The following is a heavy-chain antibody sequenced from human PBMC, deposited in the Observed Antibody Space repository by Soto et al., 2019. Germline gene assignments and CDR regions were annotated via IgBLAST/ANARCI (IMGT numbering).Heavy chain of an antibody. CDR2: ISNDGGNK. CDR1: GLTFSLFA. V-gene: IGHV3-30-3*01. J-gene: IGHJ5*02. Sequence: PGGSLRLSCAASGLTFSLFAMHWLRQAPGGRLEWVAVISNDGGNKYYADSVKGRFTISRDNSRNTLHLQMNSLRAEDTAVYYCARGGTGTTRNWFDPWGQGTLVTVSS. D-gene: IGHD1-7*01. CDR3: ARGGTGTTRNWFDP.